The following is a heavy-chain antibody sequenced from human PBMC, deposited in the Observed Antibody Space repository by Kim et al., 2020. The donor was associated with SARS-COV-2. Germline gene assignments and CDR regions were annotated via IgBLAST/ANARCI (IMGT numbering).Heavy chain of an antibody. D-gene: IGHD1-26*01. Sequence: KNGSTGYEQKFQGRVTMSRDTSTNTAYMELNSLRVEDTAVYYCARGERLDSWGQGTLVTVSS. J-gene: IGHJ4*02. V-gene: IGHV1-8*01. CDR2: KNGST. CDR3: ARGERLDS.